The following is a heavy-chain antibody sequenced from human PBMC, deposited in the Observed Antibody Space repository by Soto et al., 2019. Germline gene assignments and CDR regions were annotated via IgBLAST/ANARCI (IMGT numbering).Heavy chain of an antibody. J-gene: IGHJ4*02. CDR1: GGSISSGGYY. Sequence: SETLSLTCTVSGGSISSGGYYWSWIRQHPGKGLEWIGYIYYSGSTYYNPSLKSRVTISVDTSKNQFSLKLSSVTAADTAVYYCARGHRPYYFDYWGQGTLVTVSS. CDR2: IYYSGST. CDR3: ARGHRPYYFDY. V-gene: IGHV4-31*03.